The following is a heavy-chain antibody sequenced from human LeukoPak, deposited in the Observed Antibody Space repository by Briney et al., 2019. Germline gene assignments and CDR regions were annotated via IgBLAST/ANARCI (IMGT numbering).Heavy chain of an antibody. Sequence: SETLSLTCTVSGGSISSGGYYWSWIRQHPGKGRERIWYIYYSGRISYNTYLKSRVTISVDTSTNQFSLKLSSVTAADTAVYYCARDNIVVVPAAIQIYNWFGPWGQGTLVTVSS. CDR2: IYYSGRI. D-gene: IGHD2-2*01. V-gene: IGHV4-31*03. CDR3: ARDNIVVVPAAIQIYNWFGP. J-gene: IGHJ5*02. CDR1: GGSISSGGYY.